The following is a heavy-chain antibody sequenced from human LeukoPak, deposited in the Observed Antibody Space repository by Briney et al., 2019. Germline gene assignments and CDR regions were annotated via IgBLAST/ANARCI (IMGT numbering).Heavy chain of an antibody. V-gene: IGHV1-24*01. CDR2: FDPGDGET. CDR3: ATVTGTTFDFDY. D-gene: IGHD1-7*01. CDR1: GYTLTELS. J-gene: IGHJ4*02. Sequence: ASVKVSCKVSGYTLTELSMHWVRQAPGKGLEWMGGFDPGDGETIYAQKFQGRVTMTEDTSTDTACMELSSLRSEDTAVYYCATVTGTTFDFDYWGQGTLVTVSS.